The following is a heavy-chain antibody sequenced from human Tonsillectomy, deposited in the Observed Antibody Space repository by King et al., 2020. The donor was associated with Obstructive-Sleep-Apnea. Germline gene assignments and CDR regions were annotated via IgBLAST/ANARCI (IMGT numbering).Heavy chain of an antibody. V-gene: IGHV3-11*05. J-gene: IGHJ4*02. CDR2: ISPSSSYI. D-gene: IGHD6-13*01. CDR1: GFTFSDYY. CDR3: ARDGIAAAGTSPY. Sequence: VQLVESGGGLVKPGGSLRLSCAASGFTFSDYYMTWIRQAPGKGLEWVSYISPSSSYISYADSVKGRFTISRDNAKNSLYLQMNSLRDADTGVYYCARDGIAAAGTSPYGGQGTLVTVSS.